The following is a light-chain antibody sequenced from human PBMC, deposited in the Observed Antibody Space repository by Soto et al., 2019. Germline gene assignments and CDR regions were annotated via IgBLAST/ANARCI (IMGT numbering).Light chain of an antibody. CDR2: DAS. J-gene: IGKJ4*01. CDR3: PQRSNWPLT. Sequence: EIVLTQSPATLSLSPGERADLSCRASQSVSSHLAWYQQKPGQAPRLLIYDASNRATGIPARFSGSGSGTDFTLIISSLEPEDLAVYYCPQRSNWPLTFGGGTNVEIK. CDR1: QSVSSH. V-gene: IGKV3-11*01.